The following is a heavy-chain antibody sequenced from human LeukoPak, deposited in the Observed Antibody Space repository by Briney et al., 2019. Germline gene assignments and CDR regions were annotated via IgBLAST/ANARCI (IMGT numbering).Heavy chain of an antibody. CDR3: ARESLGATDAFDI. V-gene: IGHV1-69*05. CDR1: GGTFSSYA. Sequence: SVKVSCKASGGTFSSYAISWVRQAPGQGLEWMGGITPIFGTANYAQKFQGRVTITTDESTSTAYMELSSLRSEDTAVYYCARESLGATDAFDIWGQGTMVTVSS. CDR2: ITPIFGTA. D-gene: IGHD1-26*01. J-gene: IGHJ3*02.